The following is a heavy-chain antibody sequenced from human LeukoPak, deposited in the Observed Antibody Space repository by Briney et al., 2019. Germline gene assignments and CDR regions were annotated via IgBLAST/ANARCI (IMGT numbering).Heavy chain of an antibody. J-gene: IGHJ4*02. CDR2: MNPNSGNT. D-gene: IGHD4-17*01. V-gene: IGHV1-8*01. CDR3: ARTAGADYGLFDY. CDR1: GYTFTSYD. Sequence: ASVKVSCKASGYTFTSYDINWVRQATGQGLEWVGWMNPNSGNTGYAQKFQGRVTMTRNTSISTAYMELSSLRSEDTAVYYCARTAGADYGLFDYWGQGTLVTVSS.